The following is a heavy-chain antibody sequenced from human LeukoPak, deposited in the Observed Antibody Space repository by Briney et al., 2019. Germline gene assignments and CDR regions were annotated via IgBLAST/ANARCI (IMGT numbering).Heavy chain of an antibody. J-gene: IGHJ4*02. D-gene: IGHD6-19*01. V-gene: IGHV3-23*01. Sequence: TGGSLRLSCAASGFTFSSYAMSWVRQAPGKGPEWVSAISGSGGSTYSADSVKGRFTISRDNSKNTLYLQMNSLRAEDTAVYYCAKDHVYSSGWTTDFDYWGQGTLVTVSS. CDR3: AKDHVYSSGWTTDFDY. CDR1: GFTFSSYA. CDR2: ISGSGGST.